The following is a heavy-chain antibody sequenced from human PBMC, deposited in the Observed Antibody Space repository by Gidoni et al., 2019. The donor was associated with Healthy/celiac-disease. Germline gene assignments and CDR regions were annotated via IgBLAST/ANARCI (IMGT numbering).Heavy chain of an antibody. Sequence: EVQLVESGGGLVQPGGSLRLSCAASGLTFSSYSMNWVRQAPGKGLEWVSYISSSSSTIYYADSVKGRFTISRDNAKNSLYLQMNSLRDEDTAVYYCARDLLWFGLNYGMDVWGQGTTVTVSS. V-gene: IGHV3-48*02. CDR2: ISSSSSTI. CDR3: ARDLLWFGLNYGMDV. D-gene: IGHD3-10*01. J-gene: IGHJ6*02. CDR1: GLTFSSYS.